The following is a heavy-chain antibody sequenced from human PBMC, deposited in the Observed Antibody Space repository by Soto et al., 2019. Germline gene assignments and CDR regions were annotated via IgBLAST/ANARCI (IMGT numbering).Heavy chain of an antibody. J-gene: IGHJ4*02. CDR1: GYTFTIYG. CDR2: ISAYNGNT. D-gene: IGHD4-17*01. CDR3: AREAYDYGDYRYFDY. Sequence: ASVKVSCKASGYTFTIYGISWVRQAPGQGLEWMGWISAYNGNTNYAQKLQGRVTMTTDTSTSTAYMGLRSLRSDDTAVYYCAREAYDYGDYRYFDYWGQGTLVTVSS. V-gene: IGHV1-18*01.